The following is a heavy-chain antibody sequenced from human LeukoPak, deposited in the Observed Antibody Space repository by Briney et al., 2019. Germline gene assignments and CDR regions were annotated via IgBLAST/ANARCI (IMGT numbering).Heavy chain of an antibody. J-gene: IGHJ4*02. D-gene: IGHD3-10*01. CDR2: INSDGSST. CDR1: GFTFSSYW. CDR3: ARRRGVFIDY. Sequence: GGSLRLSCAASGFTFSSYWMHWVRQAPGKGLVWVSRINSDGSSTSYADSVKGRFTISRDNAKNSLYLQMNSLRAEDTALYHCARRRGVFIDYWGQGTLVTVSS. V-gene: IGHV3-74*01.